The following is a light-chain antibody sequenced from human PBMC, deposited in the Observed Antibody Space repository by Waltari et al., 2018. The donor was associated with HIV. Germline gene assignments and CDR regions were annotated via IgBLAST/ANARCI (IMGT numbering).Light chain of an antibody. CDR2: VGTGGIVG. J-gene: IGLJ1*01. Sequence: QPVLSQPPSASASLGASVTLVCTLNSGSSTYKVDWYQQRPGKGPRFVMRVGTGGIVGSKGDGGPDRFSVLGSGLNRYLTIKNIQEEDESDYYCGADHGSGSNFVYVFGPGTKVTVL. CDR1: SGSSTYK. V-gene: IGLV9-49*03. CDR3: GADHGSGSNFVYV.